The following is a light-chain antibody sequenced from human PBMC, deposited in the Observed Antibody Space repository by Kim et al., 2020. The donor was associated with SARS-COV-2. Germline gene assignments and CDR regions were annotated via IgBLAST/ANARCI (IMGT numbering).Light chain of an antibody. CDR2: KTS. Sequence: DIQMTQSPSTRSASVGDRVTITCRASQSICNWLAWYQQKPGKAPKLLLYKTSTLESGVPSRFSGSGSGTEFTLTINSLQPDDFATYYCQQYNSYSYTFGQGTKLEI. CDR1: QSICNW. CDR3: QQYNSYSYT. J-gene: IGKJ2*01. V-gene: IGKV1-5*03.